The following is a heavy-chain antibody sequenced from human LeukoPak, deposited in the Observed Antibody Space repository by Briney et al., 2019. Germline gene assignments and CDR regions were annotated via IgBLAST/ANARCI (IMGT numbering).Heavy chain of an antibody. CDR2: ISAYNGNT. J-gene: IGHJ4*02. Sequence: ASVKVSCKASGYTLTSYGISWARQAPGKGFEWMGWISAYNGNTNYAQKLQGRVNMTTDTSTSTAYMELRSLRSDDTAVYYCAVEGYYDSSGYYYQNDYWGQGTLVTVSS. CDR3: AVEGYYDSSGYYYQNDY. CDR1: GYTLTSYG. D-gene: IGHD3-22*01. V-gene: IGHV1-18*04.